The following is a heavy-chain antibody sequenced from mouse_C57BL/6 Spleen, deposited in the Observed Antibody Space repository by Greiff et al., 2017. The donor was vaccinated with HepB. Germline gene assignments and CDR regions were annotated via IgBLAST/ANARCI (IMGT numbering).Heavy chain of an antibody. CDR2: IDPETGGT. CDR1: GYTFTDYE. J-gene: IGHJ2*01. CDR3: TRSSLGYYFDY. D-gene: IGHD6-2*01. V-gene: IGHV1-15*01. Sequence: QVQLQQSGAELVRPGASVTLSCKASGYTFTDYEMHWVKQTPVHGLEWIGAIDPETGGTAYNQKFKGKAILTADKSSSTAYMELRSLTSEDSAVYYCTRSSLGYYFDYWGHGTTLTVSS.